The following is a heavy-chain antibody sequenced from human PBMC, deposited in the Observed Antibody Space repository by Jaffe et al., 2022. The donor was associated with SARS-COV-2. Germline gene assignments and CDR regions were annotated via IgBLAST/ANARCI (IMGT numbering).Heavy chain of an antibody. D-gene: IGHD6-19*01. CDR1: GYFFGDHG. V-gene: IGHV1-18*01. J-gene: IGHJ3*01. CDR2: ISGYKDNT. Sequence: QVQLMQSPTEVTKAGASVKLSCQASGYFFGDHGVNWVRQAPGQGLEWLGWISGYKDNTNYASKFQGRVFMTKDTTADTAYMELRGLTSADSGTYYCARGNKWSSLAGDSDVWGQGTVVSVS. CDR3: ARGNKWSSLAGDSDV.